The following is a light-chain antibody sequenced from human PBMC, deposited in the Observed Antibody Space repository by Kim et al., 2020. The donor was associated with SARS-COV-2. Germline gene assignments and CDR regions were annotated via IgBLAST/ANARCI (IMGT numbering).Light chain of an antibody. CDR1: QNVGSMY. J-gene: IGKJ2*01. CDR2: RAS. Sequence: EIVLTQSPGTQSLSPGERATLSCRASQNVGSMYLAWYQQKPGQRPRLLIYRASRRATGIPARCSGSGSGTDFTLTISRLEPEDFAVYYCHQCRSSHRAFGQGTKVDIK. V-gene: IGKV3-20*01. CDR3: HQCRSSHRA.